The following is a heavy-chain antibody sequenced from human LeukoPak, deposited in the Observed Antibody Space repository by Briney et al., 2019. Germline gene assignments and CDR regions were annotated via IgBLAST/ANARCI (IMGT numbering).Heavy chain of an antibody. J-gene: IGHJ4*02. CDR3: ASLEISGYSSSWYDY. CDR1: GYTFTSYY. CDR2: INPSGGST. V-gene: IGHV1-46*01. Sequence: GASVKVSCKASGYTFTSYYMHWVRQAPGQGLEWMGIINPSGGSTSYAQKFQGRVTMTRDTSISTAYMELSRLRSDDTAVYYCASLEISGYSSSWYDYWGQGTLVTVSS. D-gene: IGHD6-13*01.